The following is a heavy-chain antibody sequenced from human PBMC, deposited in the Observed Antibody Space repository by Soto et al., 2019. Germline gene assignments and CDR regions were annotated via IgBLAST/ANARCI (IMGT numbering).Heavy chain of an antibody. CDR3: ARELLLSIRIPGIANDYYYGMDV. Sequence: QVPLVQSGAEVKKPGASVKVSCRASGYTFTNYHVHWVRQAPGQGLEWMGIINPAEGAATYAQKFQGRVTVTRDTSTSTVNMELSSLRSEDTAVYYCARELLLSIRIPGIANDYYYGMDVLGQGSTVTVSS. CDR1: GYTFTNYH. J-gene: IGHJ6*02. V-gene: IGHV1-46*01. CDR2: INPAEGAA. D-gene: IGHD1-20*01.